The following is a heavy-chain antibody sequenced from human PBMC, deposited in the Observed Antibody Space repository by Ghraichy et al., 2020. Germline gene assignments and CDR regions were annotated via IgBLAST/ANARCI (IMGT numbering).Heavy chain of an antibody. CDR2: IYYSGST. CDR1: GGSISSYY. CDR3: ARAVNGYNVLC. J-gene: IGHJ4*02. Sequence: SETLSLTCTVSGGSISSYYWSWIRQPPGKGLDWIGYIYYSGSTNYNPSLKSRVTISVDTSKNQFSLKLSSVTAADTAVYYCARAVNGYNVLCWGQGTLVTVSS. V-gene: IGHV4-59*01. D-gene: IGHD5-24*01.